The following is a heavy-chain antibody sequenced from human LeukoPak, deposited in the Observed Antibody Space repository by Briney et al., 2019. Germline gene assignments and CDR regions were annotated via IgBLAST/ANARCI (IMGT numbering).Heavy chain of an antibody. J-gene: IGHJ3*02. CDR1: GFTFSSYA. D-gene: IGHD1-26*01. V-gene: IGHV3-30-3*01. Sequence: VRSLRLSCAASGFTFSSYAMHWVRQAPGKGLEWVAVISYDGSNKYYADSVKGRFTISRDNSKNTLYLQMNSLRAEDTAVYYCARESVREWELNDAFDIWGQGTMVTVSS. CDR3: ARESVREWELNDAFDI. CDR2: ISYDGSNK.